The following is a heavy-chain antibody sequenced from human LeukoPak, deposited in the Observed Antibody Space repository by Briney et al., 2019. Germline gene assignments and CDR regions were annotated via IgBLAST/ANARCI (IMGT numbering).Heavy chain of an antibody. CDR3: ARDRGSYLQPTDY. Sequence: GGSLRLSCAASGFTFSTYAMTWVRQAPGKGLEWVSSITGNGGSTYYADSVKGWLTISRDNSKNTLYLQMNSLRADDTAVYRCARDRGSYLQPTDYWGQGTLVTVSS. V-gene: IGHV3-23*01. J-gene: IGHJ4*02. D-gene: IGHD1-26*01. CDR2: ITGNGGST. CDR1: GFTFSTYA.